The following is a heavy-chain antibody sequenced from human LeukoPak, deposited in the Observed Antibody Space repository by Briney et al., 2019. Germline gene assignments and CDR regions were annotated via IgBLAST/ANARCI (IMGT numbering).Heavy chain of an antibody. CDR3: ARVSLYYGSSGYYVLDAFDI. D-gene: IGHD3-22*01. CDR1: GFTFSSYE. V-gene: IGHV3-21*01. CDR2: ISSSSSYI. Sequence: PGGSLRLSCAASGFTFSSYEMNWVRQAPGKGLEWVSSISSSSSYIYYVDSVRGRFTISRDNAKNSLYLQMNSLRAADTAVYYCARVSLYYGSSGYYVLDAFDIWGQGTMVTVSS. J-gene: IGHJ3*02.